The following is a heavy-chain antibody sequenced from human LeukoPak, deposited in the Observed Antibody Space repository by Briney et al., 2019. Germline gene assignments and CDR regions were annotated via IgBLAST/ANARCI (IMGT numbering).Heavy chain of an antibody. V-gene: IGHV1-69*05. CDR3: ARDFQPRYYCYSMDV. J-gene: IGHJ6*03. D-gene: IGHD2-2*01. CDR2: IIPIFGTA. Sequence: ASVKVSCKPSGYTFTDYYIHWVRQAPGQGLEWMGGIIPIFGTANYAQKFQGRVTITTDESTSTAYMELSSLRSEDTAVYYCARDFQPRYYCYSMDVWGKGTTVTVSS. CDR1: GYTFTDYY.